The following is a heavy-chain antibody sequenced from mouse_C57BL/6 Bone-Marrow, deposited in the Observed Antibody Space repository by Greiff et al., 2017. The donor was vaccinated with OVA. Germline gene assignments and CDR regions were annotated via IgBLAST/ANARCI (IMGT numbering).Heavy chain of an antibody. V-gene: IGHV1-36*01. CDR2: VYPYNGGT. CDR1: GFTFTDYY. Sequence: EVQLQQSGPVLVKPGPSVKISCKASGFTFTDYYMHWVKQSHGKSLEWIGLVYPYNGGTSYNQKFKGKATLTVDTSSSTAYMELNSLTSEDSAVYYCASPSIYDGYYYYAMDYWGQGTSVTVSS. D-gene: IGHD2-3*01. J-gene: IGHJ4*01. CDR3: ASPSIYDGYYYYAMDY.